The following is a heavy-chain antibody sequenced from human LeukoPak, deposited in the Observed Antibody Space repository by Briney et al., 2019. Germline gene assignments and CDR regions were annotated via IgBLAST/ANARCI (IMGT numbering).Heavy chain of an antibody. CDR2: IEQDGSEK. V-gene: IGHV3-7*01. J-gene: IGHJ4*02. CDR3: ARDPYGRFLEWSLDY. D-gene: IGHD3-3*01. Sequence: PGGSLRLSCAASGFTFSSYWMSWIRQAPGKGLEWVANIEQDGSEKYYVDSVKGRFTISRDNAKNSLYLQMNSLRAEDTAVYYCARDPYGRFLEWSLDYWGQGTLVTVSS. CDR1: GFTFSSYW.